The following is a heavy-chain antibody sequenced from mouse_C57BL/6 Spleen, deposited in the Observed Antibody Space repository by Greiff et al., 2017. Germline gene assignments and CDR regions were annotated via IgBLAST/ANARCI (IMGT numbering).Heavy chain of an antibody. CDR3: ARSSGGYAMDY. CDR1: GYTFTSYW. V-gene: IGHV1-59*01. Sequence: QVQLQQPGAELVRPGTSVKLSCKASGYTFTSYWMHWVKQRPGQGLEWIGVIDPSDSYTNYNQKFKGKATLTVDTSSSTAYMQLSSLTSEVSAVYYCARSSGGYAMDYWGQGTSVTVSS. J-gene: IGHJ4*01. CDR2: IDPSDSYT.